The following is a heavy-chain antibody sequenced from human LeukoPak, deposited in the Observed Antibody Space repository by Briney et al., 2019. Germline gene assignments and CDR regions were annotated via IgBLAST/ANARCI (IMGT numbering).Heavy chain of an antibody. CDR1: GFTFSSYG. CDR2: ISGSGGST. J-gene: IGHJ4*02. D-gene: IGHD2-2*01. Sequence: PGGSLRLSCAASGFTFSSYGMSWVRQAPGKGLEWVSAISGSGGSTYYADSVKGRFTISRDNSKNTLYLQMNSLRAEDTAVYYCAKRDWDCSSTSCRYYFDYWGQGTLVTVSS. V-gene: IGHV3-23*01. CDR3: AKRDWDCSSTSCRYYFDY.